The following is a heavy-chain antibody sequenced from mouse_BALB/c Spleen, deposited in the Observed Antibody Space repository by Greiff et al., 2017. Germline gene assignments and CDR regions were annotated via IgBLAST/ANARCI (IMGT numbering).Heavy chain of an antibody. J-gene: IGHJ2*01. CDR1: GYSFTSYW. D-gene: IGHD2-4*01. CDR3: ARNDYLYYFDY. Sequence: VQLQQSGPQLVRPGASVKISCKASGYSFTSYWMHWVKQRPGQGLEWIGMIDPSDSETRLNQKFKDKATLTVDKSSSTAYMQLSSPTSEDSAVYYCARNDYLYYFDYWGQGTTLTVSS. CDR2: IDPSDSET. V-gene: IGHV1S126*01.